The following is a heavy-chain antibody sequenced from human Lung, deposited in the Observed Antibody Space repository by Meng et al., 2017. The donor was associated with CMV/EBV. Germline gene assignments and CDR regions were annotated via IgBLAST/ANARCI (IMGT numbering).Heavy chain of an antibody. CDR2: IYHSGST. V-gene: IGHV4-4*02. CDR1: GGSISSSNC. CDR3: ASFPPPGKQWLVTDY. Sequence: VHHQDCGPVLWSPSGTLSLSCAASGGSISSSNCVSWSRQPPGKGLGWIGEIYHSGSTNYNPSLKSRVTISADKSKNQFSLKLSSVTAADTAVYYCASFPPPGKQWLVTDYWGQGTLVTVSS. D-gene: IGHD6-19*01. J-gene: IGHJ4*02.